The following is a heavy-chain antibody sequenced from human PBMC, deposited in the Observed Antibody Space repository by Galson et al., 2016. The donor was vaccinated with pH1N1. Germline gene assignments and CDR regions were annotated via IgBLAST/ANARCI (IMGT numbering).Heavy chain of an antibody. CDR3: ARDGESMRGSYFNYYYYGMDV. D-gene: IGHD1-26*01. J-gene: IGHJ6*02. CDR2: ISVYNGNT. CDR1: GDTFTSYG. Sequence: SVKVSCKASGDTFTSYGISWVRQAPGQGLEWMGWISVYNGNTNYAQKLQGRVTMTTDTSTSTAYMELRSLRSDDTAVYYCARDGESMRGSYFNYYYYGMDVWGQGTTVTVSS. V-gene: IGHV1-18*04.